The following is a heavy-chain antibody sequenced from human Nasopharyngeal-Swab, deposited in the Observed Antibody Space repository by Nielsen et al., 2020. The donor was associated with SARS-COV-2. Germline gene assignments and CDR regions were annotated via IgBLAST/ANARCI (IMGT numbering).Heavy chain of an antibody. Sequence: GESLKISCAASGFTFSNAWMSWVRQAPGKGLEWVGRIKSKTDGGTTDYAAPVKGRFTISRDDSKSTLYLQMNSLKTEDTAVYYCTTAIAPAFDIWGQGTMVTVSS. J-gene: IGHJ3*02. V-gene: IGHV3-15*01. D-gene: IGHD6-13*01. CDR1: GFTFSNAW. CDR3: TTAIAPAFDI. CDR2: IKSKTDGGTT.